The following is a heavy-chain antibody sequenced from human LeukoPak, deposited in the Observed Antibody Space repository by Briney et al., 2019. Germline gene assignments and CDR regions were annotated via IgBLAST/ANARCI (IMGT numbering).Heavy chain of an antibody. CDR3: AIMHGYYDGSGYWDQ. V-gene: IGHV3-23*01. CDR1: GFTFGSYG. J-gene: IGHJ1*01. Sequence: GGSLRLSCAASGFTFGSYGMSWVRQAPGKGLEWVSFITPNADRTSYADSVEGRFTISRDNPRNTLYMQMNSLRDEDTALYYCAIMHGYYDGSGYWDQWGQGTLVTVSS. CDR2: ITPNADRT. D-gene: IGHD3-22*01.